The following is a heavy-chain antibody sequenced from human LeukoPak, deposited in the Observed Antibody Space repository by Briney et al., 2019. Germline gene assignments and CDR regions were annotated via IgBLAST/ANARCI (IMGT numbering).Heavy chain of an antibody. J-gene: IGHJ4*02. CDR1: GFTFSSYW. CDR2: VNTDGSHT. CDR3: ARGDLTFWGFPH. D-gene: IGHD7-27*01. Sequence: PGGSLRLSCAASGFTFSSYWMHWVRQAPGKGLMWVSRVNTDGSHTNYADSVEGRFTISRDNAKNTLYLQMNSLRAEDTAIYYCARGDLTFWGFPHWGQGALVTVSS. V-gene: IGHV3-74*01.